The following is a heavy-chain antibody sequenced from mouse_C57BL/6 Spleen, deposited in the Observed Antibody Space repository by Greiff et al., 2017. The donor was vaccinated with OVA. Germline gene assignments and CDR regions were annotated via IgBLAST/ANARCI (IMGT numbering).Heavy chain of an antibody. CDR3: ARDYDGYYAMDY. Sequence: QVQLQQSGAELVRPGTSVKVSCKASGYAFTNYLIEWVKQRPGQGLEWIGVINPGSGGTNYNEKFKGKATLTADKSYSTAYMQLSSLTSEDSAVYFCARDYDGYYAMDYWGQGTSVTVSS. J-gene: IGHJ4*01. D-gene: IGHD2-4*01. CDR2: INPGSGGT. V-gene: IGHV1-54*01. CDR1: GYAFTNYL.